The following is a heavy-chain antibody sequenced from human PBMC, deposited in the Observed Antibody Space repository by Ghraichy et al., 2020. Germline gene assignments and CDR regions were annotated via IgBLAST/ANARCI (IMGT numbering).Heavy chain of an antibody. CDR2: IYYSGST. CDR3: ARRAAAGTYYYYYYMDV. J-gene: IGHJ6*03. CDR1: GGSISSSSYY. D-gene: IGHD6-13*01. Sequence: SETLSLTCTVSGGSISSSSYYWGWIRQPPGKGLEWIGSIYYSGSTYYNPSLKSRVTISVDTSKNQFSLKLSSVTAADTAVYYCARRAAAGTYYYYYYMDVWGKGTTVTVSS. V-gene: IGHV4-39*01.